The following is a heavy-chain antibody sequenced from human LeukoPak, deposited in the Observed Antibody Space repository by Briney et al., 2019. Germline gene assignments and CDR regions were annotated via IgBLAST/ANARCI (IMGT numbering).Heavy chain of an antibody. CDR2: IRYDGSNK. V-gene: IGHV3-30*02. J-gene: IGHJ6*03. CDR1: GFTFSSYG. D-gene: IGHD3-9*01. Sequence: GGSLRLSCAASGFTFSSYGMHWVRQAPGKGLEWVASIRYDGSNKYYADSVKGRFTISRDNSKNTLYLQMNSLRAEDTAVYYCAKENYDILTGLYYYYYMDVWGKGTTVTISS. CDR3: AKENYDILTGLYYYYYMDV.